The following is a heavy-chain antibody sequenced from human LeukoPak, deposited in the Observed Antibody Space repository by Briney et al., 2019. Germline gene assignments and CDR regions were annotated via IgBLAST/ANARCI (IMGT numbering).Heavy chain of an antibody. CDR3: ARERTSVAEYFQH. D-gene: IGHD1-14*01. CDR1: GGSISSSNW. CDR2: IYHSGST. J-gene: IGHJ1*01. Sequence: SETLSLTCAVSGGSISSSNWWGWVRQPPGKGLEWIGEIYHSGSTNYNPSLKSRVTISVDKSKNQFSLKLSSVTAADTAVYYCARERTSVAEYFQHWGQGTLVTAFS. V-gene: IGHV4-4*02.